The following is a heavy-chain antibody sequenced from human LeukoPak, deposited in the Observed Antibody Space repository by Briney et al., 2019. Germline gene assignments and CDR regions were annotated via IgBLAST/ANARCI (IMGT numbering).Heavy chain of an antibody. CDR1: GFTFSSYS. Sequence: GGSLRLSCAASGFTFSSYSMNWVRQAPGKGLEWVSSISSSSSYIYYADSVKGRFTISRDNAKNSLYLQMNSLRAEDTAVCYCARGPAYYDSHYGMDVWGQGTTVTVSS. D-gene: IGHD3-3*01. V-gene: IGHV3-21*01. J-gene: IGHJ6*02. CDR3: ARGPAYYDSHYGMDV. CDR2: ISSSSSYI.